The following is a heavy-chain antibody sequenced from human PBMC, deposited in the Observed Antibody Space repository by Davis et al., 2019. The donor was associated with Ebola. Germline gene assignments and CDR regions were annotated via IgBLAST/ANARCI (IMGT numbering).Heavy chain of an antibody. Sequence: GESLKISCAASGFTFSTYGMHWVRQAPGKGLEWVAVISYDGNNKYYADSVKGRFTISRDNSKNTLYLQMNSLRAEDTAVYYCAKGTIFDIWGQGTMVTVSS. CDR3: AKGTIFDI. J-gene: IGHJ3*02. V-gene: IGHV3-30*18. D-gene: IGHD3-3*01. CDR2: ISYDGNNK. CDR1: GFTFSTYG.